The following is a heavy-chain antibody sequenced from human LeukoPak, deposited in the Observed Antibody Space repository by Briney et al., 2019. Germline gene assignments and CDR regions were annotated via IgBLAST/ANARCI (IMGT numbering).Heavy chain of an antibody. CDR2: ISGSGGST. V-gene: IGHV3-23*01. J-gene: IGHJ4*02. CDR1: GFTLRTYE. Sequence: GGSLRLSCAASGFTLRTYEMTWVRQAPGKGLEWVSAISGSGGSTYYADSVKGRFTISRDNSKNTLYLQMNSLRAEDTAVYYCAKDGGYSYGFGVNYWGQGTLVTVSS. D-gene: IGHD5-18*01. CDR3: AKDGGYSYGFGVNY.